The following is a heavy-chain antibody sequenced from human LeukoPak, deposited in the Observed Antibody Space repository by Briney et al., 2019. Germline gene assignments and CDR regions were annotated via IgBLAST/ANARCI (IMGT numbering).Heavy chain of an antibody. D-gene: IGHD6-19*01. Sequence: GGSLRLSCTASGFSFGDYLMSWFRQAPGKGLEWIGFISGGTTEYAASVKGRFTISRDDSTSIAYLQMNSLTTEDTAVYYCSRGSGWLSVYWGQGTLVTVSS. V-gene: IGHV3-49*03. CDR1: GFSFGDYL. J-gene: IGHJ4*02. CDR3: SRGSGWLSVY. CDR2: ISGGTT.